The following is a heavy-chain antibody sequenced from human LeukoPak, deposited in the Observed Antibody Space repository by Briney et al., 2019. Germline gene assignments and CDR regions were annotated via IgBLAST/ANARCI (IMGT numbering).Heavy chain of an antibody. CDR2: ISYDGSNK. CDR1: GFTFSSYA. J-gene: IGHJ4*02. V-gene: IGHV3-30-3*01. D-gene: IGHD4-17*01. CDR3: ARGGTTVTSNFDY. Sequence: GRSLRLSCAASGFTFSSYAMHWVRQAPGKGLEWVVVISYDGSNKYYADSVKGRFTISRDNSKNTLYLQMNSLRAEDTAVYYCARGGTTVTSNFDYWGQGTLVTVSS.